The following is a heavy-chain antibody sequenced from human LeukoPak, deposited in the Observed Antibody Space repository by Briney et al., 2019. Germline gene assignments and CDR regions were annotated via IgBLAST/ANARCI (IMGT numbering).Heavy chain of an antibody. CDR2: TYYSGTT. D-gene: IGHD6-13*01. J-gene: IGHJ5*02. V-gene: IGHV4-4*02. CDR1: GGSISRTNW. CDR3: ARGIAAASTRFDP. Sequence: SETLSLTCAVSGGSISRTNWWSWVRQPPGKGLEWIGETYYSGTTNYNPSLKSRVTISVDKSKNQFSLKLSSVTAADTAVYYCARGIAAASTRFDPWGQGTLVTVSS.